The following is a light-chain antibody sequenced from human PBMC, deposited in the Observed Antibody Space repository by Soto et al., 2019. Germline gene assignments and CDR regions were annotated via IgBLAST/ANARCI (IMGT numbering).Light chain of an antibody. Sequence: EIVLTQSPGTLSLSPGERATLSCRASQSVSSNNLAWYQQRPGQAPRVVIYGASTRATGIPERFSGSGSGTDFTLTISRLEPEDFAVYYRQQYGRSPFTFGRGTKVAIK. CDR1: QSVSSNN. CDR3: QQYGRSPFT. J-gene: IGKJ3*01. V-gene: IGKV3-20*01. CDR2: GAS.